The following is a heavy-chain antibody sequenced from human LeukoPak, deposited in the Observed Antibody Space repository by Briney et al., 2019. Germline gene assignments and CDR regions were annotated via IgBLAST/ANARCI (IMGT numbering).Heavy chain of an antibody. CDR3: ARGPDVAVAGASDY. J-gene: IGHJ4*02. CDR1: GYSFISYW. CDR2: IYPGNSDT. Sequence: PGESLKISCKGSGYSFISYWIGWVRQMPGKGLEWMGIIYPGNSDTRYSPSFQGQVTISADKSISTAYLQWSGLKASDTAMYYCARGPDVAVAGASDYWGQGTLATVSS. V-gene: IGHV5-51*01. D-gene: IGHD6-19*01.